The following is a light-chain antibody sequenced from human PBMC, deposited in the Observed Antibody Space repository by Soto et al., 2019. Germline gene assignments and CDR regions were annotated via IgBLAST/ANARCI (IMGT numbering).Light chain of an antibody. Sequence: QSALTQPASVSGSPGQSITISCTGTSSDVGTYDYVSWFQQHPGRAPTLMIYDVTNRPSGVSYRFSGSKSGNTASLTISGLQAEDEADYYCCSYTSASTPYVFGTGTKLTVL. CDR2: DVT. CDR3: CSYTSASTPYV. CDR1: SSDVGTYDY. J-gene: IGLJ1*01. V-gene: IGLV2-14*03.